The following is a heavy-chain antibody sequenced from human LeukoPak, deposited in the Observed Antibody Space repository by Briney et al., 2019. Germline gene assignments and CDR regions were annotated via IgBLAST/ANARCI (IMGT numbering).Heavy chain of an antibody. CDR2: IIHSGST. V-gene: IGHV4-34*01. CDR3: ARGILVTVYAAFDY. CDR1: GGSFSGYY. D-gene: IGHD2-8*01. Sequence: SETLSLTCGVYGGSFSGYYWTWIRQSPGMGLEWIGEIIHSGSTNYNPSLTSRVTISVDTSKKQFSLELSSVTAADTAEYYCARGILVTVYAAFDYWGQGTLVTVSS. J-gene: IGHJ4*02.